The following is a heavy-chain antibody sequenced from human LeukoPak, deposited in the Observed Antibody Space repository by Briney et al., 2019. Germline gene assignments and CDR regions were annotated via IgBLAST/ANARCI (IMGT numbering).Heavy chain of an antibody. CDR3: TRLWGDCGGDCYSRDY. V-gene: IGHV3-73*01. J-gene: IGHJ4*02. CDR1: GFTFSSYS. Sequence: GGSLRLSCAASGFTFSSYSMNWVRQASGKGLEWVGRIRSKDNSYATAYGASVKGRFTISRDDSKNTAYLQMNSLKIEDTAVYYCTRLWGDCGGDCYSRDYWGQGTLVTVSS. CDR2: IRSKDNSYAT. D-gene: IGHD2-21*02.